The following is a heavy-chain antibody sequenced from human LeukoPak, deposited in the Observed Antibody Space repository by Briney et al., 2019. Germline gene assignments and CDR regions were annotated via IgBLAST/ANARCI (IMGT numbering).Heavy chain of an antibody. J-gene: IGHJ6*03. CDR3: ARSPYYDFWSGYPPSYYYYYYMDV. Sequence: GGSLRLSCAASGFTFSSYWMSWVRQAPGKGLEWVANIKQDGSEKYYVDSVKGRFTISRDNAKNSLYLQMNSLRAEDTAVYYCARSPYYDFWSGYPPSYYYYYYMDVWGKGTTVTVSS. V-gene: IGHV3-7*01. D-gene: IGHD3-3*01. CDR1: GFTFSSYW. CDR2: IKQDGSEK.